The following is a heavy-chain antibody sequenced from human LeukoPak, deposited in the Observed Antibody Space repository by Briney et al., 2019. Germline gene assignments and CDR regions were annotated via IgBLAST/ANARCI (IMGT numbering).Heavy chain of an antibody. CDR1: GYTFTSYG. Sequence: ASVKVSCKASGYTFTSYGISWVRQAPGQGLEWMGWISAYNGNTNYAQKLQGRVTMTTDTSTSTAYMELRSLRSDDTAVYYCVSSVYDFWSGYRYYFDYWGQGTLVTVSS. CDR2: ISAYNGNT. J-gene: IGHJ4*02. D-gene: IGHD3-3*01. V-gene: IGHV1-18*01. CDR3: VSSVYDFWSGYRYYFDY.